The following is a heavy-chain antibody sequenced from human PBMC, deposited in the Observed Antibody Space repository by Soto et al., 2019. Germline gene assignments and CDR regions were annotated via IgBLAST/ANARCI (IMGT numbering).Heavy chain of an antibody. CDR2: IWYDGSNK. D-gene: IGHD2-2*01. J-gene: IGHJ6*03. CDR1: VFTFSSYG. CDR3: AREEVVPAAMRPSYYYYYMDV. Sequence: GGSLRLSCAASVFTFSSYGMHWVRQAPGKGLERVAVIWYDGSNKYYADSVKGRFTISRDNSKNTLYLQMNSLRAEDTAVYYCAREEVVPAAMRPSYYYYYMDVWGKGTTVTVSS. V-gene: IGHV3-33*01.